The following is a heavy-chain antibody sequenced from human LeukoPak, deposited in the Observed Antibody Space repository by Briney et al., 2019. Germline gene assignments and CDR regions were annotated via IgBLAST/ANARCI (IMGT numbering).Heavy chain of an antibody. Sequence: PGGSLRLSCAASGFTFSSYGMHWVRQAPGKGLEWVAFIRYDGSNKYYADSVKGRFTISRDNSKNTLYLQMNSLRAEDTAVYYCAKVGCSGGSCYGVGPSWRSFDYWGQGTLVTVSS. CDR2: IRYDGSNK. CDR3: AKVGCSGGSCYGVGPSWRSFDY. J-gene: IGHJ4*02. CDR1: GFTFSSYG. D-gene: IGHD2-15*01. V-gene: IGHV3-30*02.